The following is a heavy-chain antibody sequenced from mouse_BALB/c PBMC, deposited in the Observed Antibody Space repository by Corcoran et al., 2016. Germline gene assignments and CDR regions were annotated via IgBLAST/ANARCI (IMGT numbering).Heavy chain of an antibody. J-gene: IGHJ1*01. CDR2: INPYNDGT. V-gene: IGHV1S136*01. CDR1: GYTFTSYV. Sequence: EVQLQQSGPELVTPGASVKMSCKASGYTFTSYVMHWVKQKPGQGLEWIGYINPYNDGTKYNEKFKGGATLTSDKSSSTAYMELSSLTSEDSAVYYCASYGNYGLFDVWGAGTTVTVSS. D-gene: IGHD2-1*01. CDR3: ASYGNYGLFDV.